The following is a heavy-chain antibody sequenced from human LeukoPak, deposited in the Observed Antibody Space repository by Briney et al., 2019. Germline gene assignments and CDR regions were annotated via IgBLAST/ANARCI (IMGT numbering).Heavy chain of an antibody. CDR2: INPNSGET. V-gene: IGHV1-2*03. J-gene: IGHJ4*02. CDR1: GYTFTGYY. CDR3: ARPLIRGTRFDY. D-gene: IGHD3-10*01. Sequence: GASVKVSCKASGYTFTGYYIHWVQQAPGQGLEWMGWINPNSGETHSAQKFQGRVTMTRDTSISTAYMEVNSLRSDDTAVHYCARPLIRGTRFDYWGQGTLVTVSS.